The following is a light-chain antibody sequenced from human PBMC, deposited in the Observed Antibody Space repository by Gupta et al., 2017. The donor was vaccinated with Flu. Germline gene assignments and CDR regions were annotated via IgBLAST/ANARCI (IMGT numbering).Light chain of an antibody. CDR2: QDS. CDR3: LVWDSSTGV. J-gene: IGLJ1*01. Sequence: SPGRTASIAWSGDKLGNKYVCCYQQRPGQPPLLVIYQDSKRPSGIPERFSGSNSGNTATLTISGTQAMDEADYYCLVWDSSTGVCGTGTKVTVL. CDR1: KLGNKY. V-gene: IGLV3-1*01.